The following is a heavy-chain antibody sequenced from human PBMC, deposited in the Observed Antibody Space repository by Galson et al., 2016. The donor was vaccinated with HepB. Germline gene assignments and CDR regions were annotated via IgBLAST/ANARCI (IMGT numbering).Heavy chain of an antibody. J-gene: IGHJ4*02. D-gene: IGHD2-2*01. CDR3: AKLVSSCTNTRCQDF. CDR2: IRHSGDST. CDR1: GFTFSDYS. Sequence: SLRLSCAASGFTFSDYSMSWVRQAPGKGLEWVSTIRHSGDSTYYADSVKGRFTISRDNSKNTLYLQMNSLRAEDTAVYYCAKLVSSCTNTRCQDFWGQGTLVTVSS. V-gene: IGHV3-23*01.